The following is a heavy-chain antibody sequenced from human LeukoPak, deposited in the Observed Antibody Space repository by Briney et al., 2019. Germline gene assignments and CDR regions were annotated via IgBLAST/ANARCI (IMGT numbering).Heavy chain of an antibody. Sequence: ASVKVSCKASGYTFTSYGTSWVRQAPGQGLEWMGWISAYNGNTKYAQKLQGRVTMTTDTSTSTAYMELRSLRSEDTAVYYCARVRWRFGEVINWFDPWGQGTRVTVSS. CDR3: ARVRWRFGEVINWFDP. V-gene: IGHV1-18*01. CDR1: GYTFTSYG. J-gene: IGHJ5*02. D-gene: IGHD3-10*01. CDR2: ISAYNGNT.